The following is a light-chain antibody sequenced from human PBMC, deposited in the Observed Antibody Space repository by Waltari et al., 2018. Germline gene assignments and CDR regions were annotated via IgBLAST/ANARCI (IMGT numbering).Light chain of an antibody. CDR1: QSVSTY. Sequence: EIVLTQSPATLSLSPGERATLSCRASQSVSTYLAWYQQKPGQAPRLLIYNASKRPTGIPTRFSGSGSGTDFTLTISSLEPEDFAVYYCQQRTNWSWTFGQGTKVEIK. CDR3: QQRTNWSWT. J-gene: IGKJ1*01. CDR2: NAS. V-gene: IGKV3-11*01.